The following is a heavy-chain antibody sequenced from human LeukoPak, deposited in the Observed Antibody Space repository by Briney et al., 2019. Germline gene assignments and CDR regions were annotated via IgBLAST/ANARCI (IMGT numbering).Heavy chain of an antibody. CDR2: IKSDESWT. CDR1: GNYW. V-gene: IGHV3-74*01. J-gene: IGHJ4*02. CDR3: VSFYETY. D-gene: IGHD2/OR15-2a*01. Sequence: GGSLRLSCAASGNYWMHWVRQVPGKGLVWVSHIKSDESWTSYADSVKGRFTISKDNAKNTVYLQMNSLRAEDTAVYYCVSFYETYWGRGTLVTVSS.